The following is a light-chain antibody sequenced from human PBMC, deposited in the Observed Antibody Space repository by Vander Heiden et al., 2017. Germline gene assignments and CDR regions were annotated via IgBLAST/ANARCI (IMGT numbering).Light chain of an antibody. V-gene: IGKV1-5*03. CDR1: QSISSW. CDR2: KAS. J-gene: IGKJ1*01. CDR3: QQYNSYRT. Sequence: DIQMTQSPSTLSASVGDRVTITCRASQSISSWLAWYQQKPGKAPKILNYKASSLESGVPSSLSGSGSGTEFTLTISSLQPDDFAAYYCQQYNSYRTFGQGTKVEIK.